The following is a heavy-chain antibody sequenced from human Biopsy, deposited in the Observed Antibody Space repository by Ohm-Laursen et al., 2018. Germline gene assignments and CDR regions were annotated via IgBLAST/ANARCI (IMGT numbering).Heavy chain of an antibody. V-gene: IGHV4-59*13. J-gene: IGHJ6*02. D-gene: IGHD2/OR15-2a*01. Sequence: TLSLTCTVSGGSISRDNWSWIRQTPGKGLGGIGNIYYSGSTDYNPSLKSRVTISVDTSKNQFSLRLNSVTAADTAVYYCARATNSTGWPYYYFYGMDVWGQGTTVTVSS. CDR2: IYYSGST. CDR1: GGSISRDN. CDR3: ARATNSTGWPYYYFYGMDV.